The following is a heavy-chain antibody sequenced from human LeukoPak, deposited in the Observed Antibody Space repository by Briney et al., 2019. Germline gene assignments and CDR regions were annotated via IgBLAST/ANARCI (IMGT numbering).Heavy chain of an antibody. V-gene: IGHV3-23*01. Sequence: GGSLRLSCAASGFTFSSYAMSWVRQAPGKGLEWVSAIDGSGDSIYYADSVKGRFTISRDNSKYTVYLQMNSLRAEDTAVYYCAKDGGGNWGSFDYWGQGTLVTVSS. CDR3: AKDGGGNWGSFDY. J-gene: IGHJ4*02. CDR1: GFTFSSYA. CDR2: IDGSGDSI. D-gene: IGHD7-27*01.